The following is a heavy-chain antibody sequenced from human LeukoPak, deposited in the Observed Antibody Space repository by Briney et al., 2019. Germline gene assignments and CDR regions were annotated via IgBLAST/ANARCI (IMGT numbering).Heavy chain of an antibody. CDR1: GFTFSTFA. CDR2: ICSCGGEI. Sequence: GGSLRLSCAASGFTFSTFAMIWVRQPPGEGLEWVSSICSCGGEIHYADSVRGRFTISRDNSKSTLSLQMNSLRAEDTAIYYCATYRQVLLPFETWGQGTLVTVSS. CDR3: ATYRQVLLPFET. V-gene: IGHV3-23*01. J-gene: IGHJ5*02. D-gene: IGHD2-8*02.